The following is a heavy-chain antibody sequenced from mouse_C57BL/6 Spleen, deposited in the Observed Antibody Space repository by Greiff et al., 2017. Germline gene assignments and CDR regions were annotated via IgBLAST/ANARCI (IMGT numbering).Heavy chain of an antibody. CDR3: ARSIYYGYDGRAMDY. D-gene: IGHD2-2*01. CDR2: INPNYGTT. V-gene: IGHV1-39*01. Sequence: EVQGVESGPELVKPGASVKISCKASGYSFTDYNMNWVKQSNGKSLEWIGVINPNYGTTSYNQKFKGKATLTVDQSSSTAYMQLNSLTSEDSAVYYCARSIYYGYDGRAMDYWGQGTSVTVSS. J-gene: IGHJ4*01. CDR1: GYSFTDYN.